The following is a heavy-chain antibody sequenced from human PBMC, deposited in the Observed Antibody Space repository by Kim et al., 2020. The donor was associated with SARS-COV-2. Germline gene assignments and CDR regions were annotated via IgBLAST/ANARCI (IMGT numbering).Heavy chain of an antibody. Sequence: ASVKVSCKASGYTLTSYAMHWVRQAPGQRFEWMGWINGANDKTKYSEKVQGRLTITKDTSANTAYMNLYSLRSEDTAVYYCARIVSTSSGLRFWGQGTLVTVSS. V-gene: IGHV1-3*01. D-gene: IGHD3-22*01. J-gene: IGHJ4*02. CDR2: INGANDKT. CDR1: GYTLTSYA. CDR3: ARIVSTSSGLRF.